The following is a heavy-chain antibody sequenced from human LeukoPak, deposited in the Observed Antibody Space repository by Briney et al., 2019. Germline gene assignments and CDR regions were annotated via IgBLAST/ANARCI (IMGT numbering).Heavy chain of an antibody. CDR2: IHGSGETT. CDR3: AKDPNGDYVGAFDS. Sequence: GGSLRLSCAASALRFSSFAMTWVRRVPGKGLEWVSGIHGSGETTYYADSVKGRFTISRDNSREMLYLQMNSLRVEDTAVYYCAKDPNGDYVGAFDSWGQGTMVTVSS. D-gene: IGHD4-17*01. V-gene: IGHV3-23*01. CDR1: ALRFSSFA. J-gene: IGHJ3*02.